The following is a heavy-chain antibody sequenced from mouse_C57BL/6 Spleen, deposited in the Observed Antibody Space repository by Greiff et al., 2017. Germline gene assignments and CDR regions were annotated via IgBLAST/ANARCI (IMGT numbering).Heavy chain of an antibody. Sequence: EVKLLESGPGLAKPSQTLSLTCSVTGYSITSDYWNWIRKFPGHKLEYMGYISYSGSTYYNPSLKSRISITRDTSKSQYYLQLNSVTTEDTATYYCARGDYYGSSLAYWGQGTLVTVSA. CDR2: ISYSGST. V-gene: IGHV3-8*01. J-gene: IGHJ3*01. D-gene: IGHD1-1*01. CDR1: GYSITSDY. CDR3: ARGDYYGSSLAY.